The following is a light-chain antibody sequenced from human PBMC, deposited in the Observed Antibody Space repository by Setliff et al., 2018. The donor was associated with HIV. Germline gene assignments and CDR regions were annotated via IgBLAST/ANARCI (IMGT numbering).Light chain of an antibody. V-gene: IGLV2-23*02. Sequence: QSVLTQPASGSGSPGQSLTISCTGTSSNLGNYDLVSWYQQHPVEAPNLIIYEVNKRPSGVSSRFSGSKSGNTAFLTISGLQADDEADYYCCSYATENTKVFGSGTKVTV. CDR3: CSYATENTKV. J-gene: IGLJ1*01. CDR2: EVN. CDR1: SSNLGNYDL.